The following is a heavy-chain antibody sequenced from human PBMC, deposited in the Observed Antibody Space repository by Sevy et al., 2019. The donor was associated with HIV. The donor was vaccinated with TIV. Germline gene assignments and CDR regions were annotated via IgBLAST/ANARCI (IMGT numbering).Heavy chain of an antibody. CDR3: VRGKSGYGYGLDY. D-gene: IGHD5-18*01. CDR2: IYSDGST. V-gene: IGHV3-66*01. Sequence: GGSLRLSCAASGFPVSSNYMSWVRQAPGKGLEWVSVIYSDGSTYHADSVKGGFTISRDNSKNTLYLQMNSLRVEDTAVYYCVRGKSGYGYGLDYWGQGTLVTVSS. J-gene: IGHJ4*02. CDR1: GFPVSSNY.